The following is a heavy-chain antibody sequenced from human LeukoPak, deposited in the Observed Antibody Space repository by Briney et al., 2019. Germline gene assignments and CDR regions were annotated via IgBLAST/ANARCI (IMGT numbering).Heavy chain of an antibody. CDR1: GYSFTSYW. J-gene: IGHJ4*02. V-gene: IGHV5-10-1*01. CDR3: ARQPGDSSGYYYVNYFDY. Sequence: GESLKISCKGSGYSFTSYWISWARQMPGKGLEWMGRIDPSDSYTNYSPSFQGHVTISADESISTAYLQWSSLKASDTAMYYCARQPGDSSGYYYVNYFDYWGQGTLVTVSS. CDR2: IDPSDSYT. D-gene: IGHD3-22*01.